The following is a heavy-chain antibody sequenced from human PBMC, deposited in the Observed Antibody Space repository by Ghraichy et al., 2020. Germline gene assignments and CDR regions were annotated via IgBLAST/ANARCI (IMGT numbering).Heavy chain of an antibody. V-gene: IGHV3-7*01. D-gene: IGHD3-16*01. Sequence: GGSLRLSCVASGFTFSSYWMSWVPQAPGKGLEWVANIKQDGSKIYYVDSVKGRFIISRDNAKNSLYLQMNSLRAEDTAVYYCARDQGDFAMALYYYGMDVWGQGTTVTVSS. CDR2: IKQDGSKI. CDR3: ARDQGDFAMALYYYGMDV. J-gene: IGHJ6*02. CDR1: GFTFSSYW.